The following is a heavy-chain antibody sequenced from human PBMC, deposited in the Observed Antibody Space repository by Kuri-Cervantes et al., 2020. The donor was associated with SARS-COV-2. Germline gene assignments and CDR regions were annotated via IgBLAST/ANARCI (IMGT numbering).Heavy chain of an antibody. CDR3: ARATGLEVVVVIAIPSILNAFDI. V-gene: IGHV4-4*07. CDR1: GGSISSYY. CDR2: IYTSGST. Sequence: SETLSLTCTVSGGSISSYYWSWIRQPAGKGLEWIGHIYTSGSTNYNPSLKSRVTISVDTSKNQFSLKLSSVTAADTAVYYCARATGLEVVVVIAIPSILNAFDIWGQGTMVTVSS. D-gene: IGHD2-21*01. J-gene: IGHJ3*02.